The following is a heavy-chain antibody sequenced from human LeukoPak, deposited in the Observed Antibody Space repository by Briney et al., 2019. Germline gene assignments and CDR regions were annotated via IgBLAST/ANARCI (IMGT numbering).Heavy chain of an antibody. Sequence: ASVKVSCKASGGTFSSYAISWVRQAPGQGLEWMGRIIPIFGTANYAQKFQGRVTITTDESTSTAYMELSSLRSEDTAVYYCARTLYDSSXYYXGXXGFWGQGTLVTVSS. CDR1: GGTFSSYA. V-gene: IGHV1-69*05. CDR3: ARTLYDSSXYYXGXXGF. D-gene: IGHD3-22*01. J-gene: IGHJ1*01. CDR2: IIPIFGTA.